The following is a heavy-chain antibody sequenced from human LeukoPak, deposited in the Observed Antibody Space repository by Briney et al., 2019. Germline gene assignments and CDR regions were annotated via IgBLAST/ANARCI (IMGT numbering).Heavy chain of an antibody. D-gene: IGHD6-19*01. J-gene: IGHJ4*02. CDR2: INHSGST. Sequence: TSETLSLTCAVYGGSFSGYYWSWIRQPPGKGLEWIGEINHSGSTNYNPSLKSRVTISVDTSKNQFSLKLSSVTAADTAVYYCARCRTAVAAPFDYWGQGTLVTVSS. CDR1: GGSFSGYY. V-gene: IGHV4-34*01. CDR3: ARCRTAVAAPFDY.